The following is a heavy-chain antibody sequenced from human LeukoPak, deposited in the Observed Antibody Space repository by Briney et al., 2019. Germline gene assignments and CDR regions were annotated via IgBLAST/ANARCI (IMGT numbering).Heavy chain of an antibody. J-gene: IGHJ5*02. Sequence: PSETLSLTCTVSGGSMRTTTYYWGWIRQPPGKGLEWIGSIYYNGGTYYNPSLKSRVTISLDTSNNQFSVKLNSVTAADTAVYYCVRESRIMTTVRYWFDPWGRGTLVTVSS. CDR1: GGSMRTTTYY. V-gene: IGHV4-39*07. CDR2: IYYNGGT. CDR3: VRESRIMTTVRYWFDP. D-gene: IGHD1-1*01.